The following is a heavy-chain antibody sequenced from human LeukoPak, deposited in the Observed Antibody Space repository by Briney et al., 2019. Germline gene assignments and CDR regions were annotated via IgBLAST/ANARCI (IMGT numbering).Heavy chain of an antibody. D-gene: IGHD1-26*01. CDR3: ARGGSGSFLFDY. Sequence: TGGSLRLSCAASGFTFSSYAMHWVRQAPGKGLEWVAVISYDGSNKYYADSVKGRFTISRDNSKNTLYLQMNSLRAEDTAVYYCARGGSGSFLFDYWGQGTLVTVSS. V-gene: IGHV3-30-3*01. CDR1: GFTFSSYA. CDR2: ISYDGSNK. J-gene: IGHJ4*02.